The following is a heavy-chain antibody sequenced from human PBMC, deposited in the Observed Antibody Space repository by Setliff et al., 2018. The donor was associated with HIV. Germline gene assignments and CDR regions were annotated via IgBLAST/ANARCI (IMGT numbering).Heavy chain of an antibody. Sequence: SETLSLTCTVSSDSVSTRNSFWGWIRQPPGKGLEWIGSFSYNGGRRYTPSLKSRVTMSADMSKNQFSLKLSSVTAADTAVYYCARVVTHPYSGVVDAFDIWGQGTMVTVSS. CDR2: FSYNGGR. CDR3: ARVVTHPYSGVVDAFDI. D-gene: IGHD3-3*01. V-gene: IGHV4-39*01. CDR1: SDSVSTRNSF. J-gene: IGHJ3*02.